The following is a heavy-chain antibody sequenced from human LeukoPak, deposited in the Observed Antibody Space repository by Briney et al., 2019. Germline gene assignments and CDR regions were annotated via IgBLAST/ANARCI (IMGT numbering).Heavy chain of an antibody. CDR3: ATDLRFGSDY. D-gene: IGHD3-3*01. CDR1: GFTFSSYS. V-gene: IGHV3-48*01. J-gene: IGHJ4*02. Sequence: GGSLRLSCAASGFTFSSYSMNWVRQAPGKGLEWVSYISSSSSTIYYADSVKGRFTISRDNAKNSLYLQMNSLRAEDTAVYYCATDLRFGSDYWGQGTLVTVSS. CDR2: ISSSSSTI.